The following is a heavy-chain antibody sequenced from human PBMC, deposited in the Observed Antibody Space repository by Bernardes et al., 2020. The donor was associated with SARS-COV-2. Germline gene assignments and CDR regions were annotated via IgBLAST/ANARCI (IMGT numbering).Heavy chain of an antibody. J-gene: IGHJ6*02. CDR1: GFTFSNSN. Sequence: GSLRLSCAASGFTFSNSNMNWVRQAPGKGLEWVSSISGDCTYIYFADSVKGRFTISRDNAKNSLYLQMNSLSAEDTAVYYCARFGYCTTNSCPTMAYYYYYYGMDVWGQGTTVTVSS. D-gene: IGHD2-2*03. V-gene: IGHV3-21*01. CDR3: ARFGYCTTNSCPTMAYYYYYYGMDV. CDR2: ISGDCTYI.